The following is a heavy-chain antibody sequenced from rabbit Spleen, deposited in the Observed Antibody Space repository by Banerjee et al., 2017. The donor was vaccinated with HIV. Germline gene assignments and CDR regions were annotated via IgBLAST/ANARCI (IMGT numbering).Heavy chain of an antibody. D-gene: IGHD2-1*01. CDR2: IYSAKGST. CDR3: VRDQAGDADYGPYYLNL. CDR1: GFDFTNYY. V-gene: IGHV1S7*01. Sequence: QLTETGGDLVQPGGSLTLSCKASGFDFTNYYISWVRQAPGKGLEWMGIIYSAKGSTDYASWVNGRFTISSDNAQNTLYLQLSSLTAADTATYFCVRDQAGDADYGPYYLNLWGPGTLVTVS. J-gene: IGHJ4*01.